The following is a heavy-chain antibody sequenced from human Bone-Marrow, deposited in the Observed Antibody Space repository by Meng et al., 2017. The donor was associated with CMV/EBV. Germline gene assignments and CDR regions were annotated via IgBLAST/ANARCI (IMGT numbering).Heavy chain of an antibody. CDR3: ARVGVGYSSGWPHGMDV. CDR2: IYYSGST. CDR1: GGSISSSSYY. J-gene: IGHJ6*02. Sequence: SETLSLTCTVSGGSISSSSYYWGWIRQPPGKGLEWIGSIYYSGSTYYNPSLKSRVTISVDTSKNQFSLKLSSVTAADTAVYYCARVGVGYSSGWPHGMDVWGQGTTVTVSS. D-gene: IGHD6-19*01. V-gene: IGHV4-39*01.